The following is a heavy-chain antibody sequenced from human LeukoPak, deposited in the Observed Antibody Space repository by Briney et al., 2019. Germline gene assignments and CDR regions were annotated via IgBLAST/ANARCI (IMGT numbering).Heavy chain of an antibody. Sequence: GGSLRLSCAASGFTFSSYGMHWVRQAPGKGLEWVAVISYDGSNKYYADYVKGRFTISRDNSKNTLYLQMNSLRAEDTAVYYCAKDTSIVGATSNDYWGQGTLVTVSS. CDR2: ISYDGSNK. CDR3: AKDTSIVGATSNDY. V-gene: IGHV3-30*18. CDR1: GFTFSSYG. D-gene: IGHD1-26*01. J-gene: IGHJ4*02.